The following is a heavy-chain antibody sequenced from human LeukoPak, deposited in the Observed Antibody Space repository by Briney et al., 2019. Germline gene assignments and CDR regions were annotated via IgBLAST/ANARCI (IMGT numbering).Heavy chain of an antibody. V-gene: IGHV3-23*01. CDR3: ARGKVLRYFDWLSMDY. CDR2: ISGSGGST. Sequence: GGTLRLSCAASGFTFSSYGMSWVRQAPGKGLEWVSAISGSGGSTYYADSVKGRFTISRDNAKNPLYLQMNSLRAEDTAVYYCARGKVLRYFDWLSMDYWGQGTLVTVSS. CDR1: GFTFSSYG. J-gene: IGHJ4*02. D-gene: IGHD3-9*01.